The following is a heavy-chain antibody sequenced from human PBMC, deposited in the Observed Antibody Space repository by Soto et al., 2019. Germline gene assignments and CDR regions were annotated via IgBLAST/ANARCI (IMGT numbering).Heavy chain of an antibody. CDR1: GFTFGDYA. J-gene: IGHJ4*02. CDR3: TRASSLDFDF. CDR2: IRRNAYGGTT. V-gene: IGHV3-49*04. Sequence: GGSLRLSCTTSGFTFGDYALSWVRQAPGKGLEWVGFIRRNAYGGTTDYAASVKGRFTISRDDSKSIAYLQMNSLRTEDTALYYCTRASSLDFDFWGQGTMVTVYS. D-gene: IGHD3-16*01.